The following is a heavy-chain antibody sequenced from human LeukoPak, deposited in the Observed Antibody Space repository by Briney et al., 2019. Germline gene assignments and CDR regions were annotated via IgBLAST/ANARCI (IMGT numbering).Heavy chain of an antibody. Sequence: SETLSLTCTVSGGSINSYYWSWIRRPPGKGLEWIGYIYYSGSTNYNPSLKSRVTISVDTSNNKFSLKMTSLSAADAAVYYCVRHLSAGRPAFDIWGQGTMVTVSS. CDR1: GGSINSYY. CDR3: VRHLSAGRPAFDI. J-gene: IGHJ3*02. V-gene: IGHV4-59*08. CDR2: IYYSGST. D-gene: IGHD2-15*01.